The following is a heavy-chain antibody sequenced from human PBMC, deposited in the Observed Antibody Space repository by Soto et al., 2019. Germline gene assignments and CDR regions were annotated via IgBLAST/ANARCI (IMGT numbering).Heavy chain of an antibody. D-gene: IGHD3-10*01. CDR1: GGSISSGGYY. V-gene: IGHV4-30-4*08. CDR3: ARLHPMVRGVIIKDNHY. CDR2: IYYSGST. Sequence: PSETLSLTCTVSGGSISSGGYYWSWIRQHPGKGLEWIGYIYYSGSTYYNPSLKSRVTISVDTSKNQFSLKLSSVTAADTAVYYCARLHPMVRGVIIKDNHYWGQGTLVTAPQ. J-gene: IGHJ4*02.